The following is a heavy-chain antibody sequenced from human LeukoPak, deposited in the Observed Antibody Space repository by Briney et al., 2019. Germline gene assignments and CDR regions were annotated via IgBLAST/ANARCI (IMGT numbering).Heavy chain of an antibody. D-gene: IGHD6-13*01. CDR1: GYTFTSYA. Sequence: GASVKVSCKASGYTFTSYAMHWVRQAPGQRLERMGWINAGNGNTKYSQKFQGRVTITRDTSASTAYMELSSLRSEDTAVYYCARDRWNTRIAAAAKYYFDYWGQGTLVTVSS. CDR2: INAGNGNT. CDR3: ARDRWNTRIAAAAKYYFDY. V-gene: IGHV1-3*01. J-gene: IGHJ4*02.